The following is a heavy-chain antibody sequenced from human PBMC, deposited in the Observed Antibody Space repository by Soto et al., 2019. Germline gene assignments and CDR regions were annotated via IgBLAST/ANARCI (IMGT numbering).Heavy chain of an antibody. Sequence: EVQLLESGGGLVQPGGSLRLSCAASGFTSSSYAMTWVRQAPGKGLEWVSAISGSGGSTYYAASVKGRFTISRDNAKNTLYLQMNSLRAGDTAVYYCAKEEHDCGSTCFDYWGQGTLVTVSS. J-gene: IGHJ4*02. D-gene: IGHD2-21*01. CDR3: AKEEHDCGSTCFDY. CDR1: GFTSSSYA. V-gene: IGHV3-23*01. CDR2: ISGSGGST.